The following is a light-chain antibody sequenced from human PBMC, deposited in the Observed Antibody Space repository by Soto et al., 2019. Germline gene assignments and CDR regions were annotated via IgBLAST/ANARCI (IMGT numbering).Light chain of an antibody. J-gene: IGKJ1*01. Sequence: EIVLTQSPGTLSLSPGERATLSCRASQSVNSGYLAWYQQKPGQAPRLLIYGTSTRAASIPDRFSGSGSGTDFTLTISRLEPEDFAVYSCQQYLASPPWTFGQGTKVE. CDR2: GTS. CDR3: QQYLASPPWT. CDR1: QSVNSGY. V-gene: IGKV3-20*01.